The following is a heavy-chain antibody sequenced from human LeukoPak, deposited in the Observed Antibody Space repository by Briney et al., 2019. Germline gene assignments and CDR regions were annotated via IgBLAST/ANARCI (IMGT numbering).Heavy chain of an antibody. Sequence: GGSLRLSCAASGFTFSSYAMHWVRQAPGKGLEWVAVMSHDGSVKIYADSVQGRFTISRDNSKNTLYLQLSSLRAEDTAVYHCARPREAGSSSGWYFYKWGQGTLVTVSS. J-gene: IGHJ4*02. CDR2: MSHDGSVK. CDR3: ARPREAGSSSGWYFYK. V-gene: IGHV3-30-3*01. D-gene: IGHD6-19*01. CDR1: GFTFSSYA.